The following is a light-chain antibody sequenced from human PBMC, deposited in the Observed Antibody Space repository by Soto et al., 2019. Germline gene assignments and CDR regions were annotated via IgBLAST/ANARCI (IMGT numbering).Light chain of an antibody. CDR2: DVS. V-gene: IGLV2-11*01. CDR3: CSHAGSDV. J-gene: IGLJ2*01. CDR1: SSDVGGYNY. Sequence: QSALTQPRSVSGSPGQSVTISCTGTSSDVGGYNYVSWYQQHPGKAPKLMIYDVSKRPSGVPDRFSGSKSGNTASLTISGLQAEDEADYYCCSHAGSDVFGGGTKLTV.